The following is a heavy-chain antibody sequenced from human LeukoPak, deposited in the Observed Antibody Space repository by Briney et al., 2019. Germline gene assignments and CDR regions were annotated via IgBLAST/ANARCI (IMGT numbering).Heavy chain of an antibody. Sequence: SETLSLTCTVSGGSISSYYWGWIRQPPGKGLEWIGSIYYSGSTYYNPSLKSRVTISVDTSKNQFSLKLSSVTAADTAVYYCARAVGSSSFYYYYYMDVWGKGTTVTVSS. J-gene: IGHJ6*03. CDR3: ARAVGSSSFYYYYYMDV. D-gene: IGHD6-6*01. CDR2: IYYSGST. V-gene: IGHV4-39*07. CDR1: GGSISSYY.